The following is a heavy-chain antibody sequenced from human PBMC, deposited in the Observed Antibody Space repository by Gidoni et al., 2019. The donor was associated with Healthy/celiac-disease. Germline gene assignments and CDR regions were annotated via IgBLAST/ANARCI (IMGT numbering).Heavy chain of an antibody. J-gene: IGHJ4*02. D-gene: IGHD3-9*01. CDR2: ISGSGGST. V-gene: IGHV3-23*01. CDR3: AKENYDILTGLSDY. CDR1: GFTFSSYA. Sequence: EVQLLESGGGLVQPGGSLRLSCAASGFTFSSYAMRLVLQAPGKGLEWVSAISGSGGSTYYADSGKGRFTISRDNSKNTLYLQMNSLRAEDTAVYYCAKENYDILTGLSDYWGQGTLVTVSS.